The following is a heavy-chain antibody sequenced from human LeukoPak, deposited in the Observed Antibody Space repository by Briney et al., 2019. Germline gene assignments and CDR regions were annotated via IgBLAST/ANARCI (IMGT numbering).Heavy chain of an antibody. J-gene: IGHJ5*02. V-gene: IGHV3-23*01. CDR2: ISGSGGST. CDR1: GFTFSSYA. D-gene: IGHD3-9*01. Sequence: GGSLRLSCAASGFTFSSYAMSWVRQAPGKGLEWVSVISGSGGSTYYADSVKGRFTISRDNSKNTLYLQMNSLRAEDTAVYYCASLLRYFDRSNWFDPWGQGTLVTVSS. CDR3: ASLLRYFDRSNWFDP.